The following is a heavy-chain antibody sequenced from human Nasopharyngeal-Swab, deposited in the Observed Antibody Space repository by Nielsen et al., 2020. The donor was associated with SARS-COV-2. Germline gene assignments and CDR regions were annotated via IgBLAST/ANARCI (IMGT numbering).Heavy chain of an antibody. D-gene: IGHD4-17*01. CDR1: GFTFSSYS. CDR3: ARDAPAHYGAFY. Sequence: GGSLRLSCAASGFTFSSYSMSWLRQAPGKGLEWVSTITGNGDTTYYADSVKGRFTISRDNSENTLYLQMDSLRGEDTAVYYCARDAPAHYGAFYWGRGTLVTVFS. J-gene: IGHJ4*02. CDR2: ITGNGDTT. V-gene: IGHV3-23*01.